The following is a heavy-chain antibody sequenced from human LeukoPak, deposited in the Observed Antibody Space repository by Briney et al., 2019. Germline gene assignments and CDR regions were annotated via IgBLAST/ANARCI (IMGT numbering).Heavy chain of an antibody. D-gene: IGHD3-22*01. CDR2: IYTSGST. Sequence: PSETLSLTCTVSGGSISSYYWSWIRQPAGKGLEWIGRIYTSGSTNYNPSLKSRVTMSVDTSKNQLSLKLNFVTAADTAVYYCARGYGYDSSGYYFGSWYFDLWGRGTLVTVSS. V-gene: IGHV4-4*07. CDR3: ARGYGYDSSGYYFGSWYFDL. J-gene: IGHJ2*01. CDR1: GGSISSYY.